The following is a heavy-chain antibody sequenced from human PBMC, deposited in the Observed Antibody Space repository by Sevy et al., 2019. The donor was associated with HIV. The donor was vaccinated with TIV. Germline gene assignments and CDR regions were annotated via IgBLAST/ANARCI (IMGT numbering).Heavy chain of an antibody. CDR1: GGSISSYY. CDR3: GRGGVGATKIDY. V-gene: IGHV4-59*01. CDR2: IYYSGST. D-gene: IGHD1-26*01. Sequence: SETLSLTCTVSGGSISSYYWSWIRQPPGKGLEWIGYIYYSGSTNYNPSLKSRVTISVDTSKNQFSLKLSSVTAADTAVYYCGRGGVGATKIDYWGQGTLVTVSS. J-gene: IGHJ4*02.